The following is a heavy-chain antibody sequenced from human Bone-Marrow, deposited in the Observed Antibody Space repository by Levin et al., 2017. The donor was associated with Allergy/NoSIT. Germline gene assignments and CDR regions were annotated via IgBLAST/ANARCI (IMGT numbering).Heavy chain of an antibody. D-gene: IGHD3-3*01. J-gene: IGHJ4*01. V-gene: IGHV1-2*02. CDR3: VRELLYLESTDY. Sequence: GESLKISCEASGYTFTNYFIHWVRQAPGQGLEWMGWINPNSGGTNYAQKFQGRVTMTRDTSISTAYMALTRLRSDDTAVYYCVRELLYLESTDYWGQGTLVTVSS. CDR2: INPNSGGT. CDR1: GYTFTNYF.